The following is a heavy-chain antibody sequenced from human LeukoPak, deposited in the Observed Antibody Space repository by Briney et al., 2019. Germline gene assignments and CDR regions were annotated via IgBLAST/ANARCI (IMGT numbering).Heavy chain of an antibody. D-gene: IGHD2-2*02. CDR3: ARGRRIAVVPAAIIWFDP. J-gene: IGHJ5*02. V-gene: IGHV4-34*01. Sequence: SETLSLTCAVYGGSFSGYYWSWIRQPPGKGLEWIGEINHSGSTNYNPSLKSRVTISVDTSKNQFSLKLSSVTAADTAVYYCARGRRIAVVPAAIIWFDPWGQGTLVTVSS. CDR1: GGSFSGYY. CDR2: INHSGST.